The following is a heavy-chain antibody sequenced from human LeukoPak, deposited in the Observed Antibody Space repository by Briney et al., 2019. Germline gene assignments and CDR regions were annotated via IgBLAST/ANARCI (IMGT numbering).Heavy chain of an antibody. CDR1: GFTFSSYA. D-gene: IGHD3-10*01. CDR2: ISGSGGST. J-gene: IGHJ4*02. V-gene: IGHV3-23*01. CDR3: AKASDGSGGRRYYFDY. Sequence: GGSLRLSCAASGFTFSSYAMSWVRQAPGKGLEWVSAISGSGGSTYYADSVKGRFTISRDNSKNTLYLQMNSLRAEDTAVYYCAKASDGSGGRRYYFDYWGQGTLVTVSS.